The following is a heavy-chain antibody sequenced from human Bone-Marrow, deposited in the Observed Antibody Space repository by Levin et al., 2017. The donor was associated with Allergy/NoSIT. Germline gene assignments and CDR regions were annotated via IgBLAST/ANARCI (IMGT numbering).Heavy chain of an antibody. CDR3: ARDRETYAFDI. J-gene: IGHJ3*02. V-gene: IGHV3-33*01. D-gene: IGHD3-10*01. CDR2: IWYDGSNK. Sequence: GGSLRLSCAASGFTFSSYGMHWVRQAPGKGLEWVAVIWYDGSNKYYADSVKGRFTISRDNSKNTLYLQMNSLRAEDTAVYYCARDRETYAFDIWGQGTMVTVSS. CDR1: GFTFSSYG.